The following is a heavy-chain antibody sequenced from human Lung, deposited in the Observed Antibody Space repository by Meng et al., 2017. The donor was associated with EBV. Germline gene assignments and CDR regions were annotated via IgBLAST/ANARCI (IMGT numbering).Heavy chain of an antibody. CDR3: ARPSIAVAGWDY. V-gene: IGHV4-30-4*01. D-gene: IGHD6-19*01. Sequence: QVQLPDAGPGLVKPSQTLSLTCTVSGGSISSGDYYWSWIRQPPGKGLEWIGDIYYSGSTYYNPSLKSRVTISVDTSKNQFSLKLSSVTAAGTAVYYCARPSIAVAGWDYWGRGTLVTVSS. CDR1: GGSISSGDYY. CDR2: IYYSGST. J-gene: IGHJ2*01.